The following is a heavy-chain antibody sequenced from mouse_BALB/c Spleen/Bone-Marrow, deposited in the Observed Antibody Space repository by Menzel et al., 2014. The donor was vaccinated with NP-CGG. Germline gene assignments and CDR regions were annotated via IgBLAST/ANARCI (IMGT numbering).Heavy chain of an antibody. J-gene: IGHJ4*01. CDR2: IITGGSYT. D-gene: IGHD2-12*01. Sequence: DVKLVESGGDFVKPGGSLKLSCAASGFTFSSYGMAWVRQTPDKRLEWVATIITGGSYTYYPDRLKGRFTISGDNAKNTLYIQMSNLKSAETAMYYFSRHTSLSNIDAMDYWNQGTSVTIYS. CDR3: SRHTSLSNIDAMDY. CDR1: GFTFSSYG. V-gene: IGHV5-6*02.